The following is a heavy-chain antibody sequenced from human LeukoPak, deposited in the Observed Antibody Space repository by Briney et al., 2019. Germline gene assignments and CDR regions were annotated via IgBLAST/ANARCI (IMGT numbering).Heavy chain of an antibody. D-gene: IGHD4-17*01. Sequence: AASAKVSCKASGFTFTSSAVQWVRQARGQRLEWIGWIVVGSGNTNYAQKFQERVTITRDMSTSTAYMELSSLRSEDTAVYYCAADPGHYGDYDFDYWGQGTLVTVSS. V-gene: IGHV1-58*01. CDR2: IVVGSGNT. J-gene: IGHJ4*02. CDR1: GFTFTSSA. CDR3: AADPGHYGDYDFDY.